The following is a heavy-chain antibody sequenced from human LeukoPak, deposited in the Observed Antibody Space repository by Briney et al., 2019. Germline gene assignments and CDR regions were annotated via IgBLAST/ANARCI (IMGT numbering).Heavy chain of an antibody. CDR2: FDPEDGET. CDR3: ASLYADILTGYYPYDVYYFDY. Sequence: ASVKVSCKVSGYTLTELSMHWVRQAPGKGLEWMGGFDPEDGETIYAQKFQGRVTMTEDTSTDTAYMELSSLRSEDTAVYYCASLYADILTGYYPYDVYYFDYWGQGTLVTVSS. V-gene: IGHV1-24*01. D-gene: IGHD3-9*01. CDR1: GYTLTELS. J-gene: IGHJ4*02.